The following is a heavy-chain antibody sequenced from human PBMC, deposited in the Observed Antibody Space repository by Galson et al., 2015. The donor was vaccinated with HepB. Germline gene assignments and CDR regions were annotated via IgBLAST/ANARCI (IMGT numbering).Heavy chain of an antibody. D-gene: IGHD6-19*01. CDR3: ARDYPLGGSGWYYYYYGMDV. CDR1: GFTVSSNY. Sequence: SLRLSCAASGFTVSSNYMSWVRQAPGKGLEWVSVIYSGGSTYYADSVKGRFTISRDNSKNTLYLQMNSLRAEDTAVYYCARDYPLGGSGWYYYYYGMDVWGQGTTVTVSS. CDR2: IYSGGST. J-gene: IGHJ6*02. V-gene: IGHV3-66*01.